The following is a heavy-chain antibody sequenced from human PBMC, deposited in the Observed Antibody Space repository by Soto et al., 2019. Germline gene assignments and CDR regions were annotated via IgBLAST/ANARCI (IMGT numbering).Heavy chain of an antibody. V-gene: IGHV3-21*06. CDR3: AREGVHNYTEYYFDY. J-gene: IGHJ4*02. D-gene: IGHD3-10*01. CDR1: GFPFSYYP. CDR2: ISGVRDYI. Sequence: VQLLESGGGLVQPGGSLRLSCAASGFPFSYYPLHWVRRAPGKGLEWVSSISGVRDYIRYADSVKGRFAISRDNAKTSLYLQMNSLTAEDTAVYYCAREGVHNYTEYYFDYWGQGTLVTVSS.